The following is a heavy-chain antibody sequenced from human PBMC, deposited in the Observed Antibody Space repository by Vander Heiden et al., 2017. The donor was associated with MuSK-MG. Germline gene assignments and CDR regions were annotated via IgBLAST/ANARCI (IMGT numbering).Heavy chain of an antibody. CDR2: ISYDGSNK. Sequence: GMHWVRQAPGKGLEWVAVISYDGSNKYYADSVKGRFTISRDNSKNTLYLQMNSLRAEDTAVYYCAKTPGYDFWSGYYGWFDPWGQRTLVTVSS. CDR1: G. CDR3: AKTPGYDFWSGYYGWFDP. J-gene: IGHJ5*02. D-gene: IGHD3-3*01. V-gene: IGHV3-30*18.